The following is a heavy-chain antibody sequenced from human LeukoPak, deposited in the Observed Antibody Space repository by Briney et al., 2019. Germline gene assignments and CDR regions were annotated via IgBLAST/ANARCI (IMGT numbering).Heavy chain of an antibody. CDR2: INPNSGNT. J-gene: IGHJ5*02. D-gene: IGHD3-9*01. Sequence: ASVKVSCKASGYTFTGYYMHWVRQASGQGLEWMGWINPNSGNTGYAQKFQGRVTMTRNTSISTAYMELSSLRSEDTAVYYCARSALLRYFDWLLYAPLDNWFDPWGQGTLVTVSS. V-gene: IGHV1-8*02. CDR3: ARSALLRYFDWLLYAPLDNWFDP. CDR1: GYTFTGYY.